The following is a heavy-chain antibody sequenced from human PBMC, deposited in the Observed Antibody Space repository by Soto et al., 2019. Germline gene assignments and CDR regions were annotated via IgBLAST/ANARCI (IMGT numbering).Heavy chain of an antibody. V-gene: IGHV1-69*13. CDR3: ARAITMVRGVISNAYYYGMDV. J-gene: IGHJ6*02. D-gene: IGHD3-10*01. CDR2: IIPIFGTA. CDR1: GGTFSSYA. Sequence: ASVKVSCKASGGTFSSYAISWVRQAPGQGLEWMGGIIPIFGTANYAQKFQGRVTITADESTSTAYMELSSLRSEDTAVYYCARAITMVRGVISNAYYYGMDVWGQGTTVTVSS.